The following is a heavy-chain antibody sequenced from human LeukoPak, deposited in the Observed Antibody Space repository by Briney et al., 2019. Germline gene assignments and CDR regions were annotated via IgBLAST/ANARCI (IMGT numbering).Heavy chain of an antibody. D-gene: IGHD1-26*01. CDR2: ISGSGGST. V-gene: IGHV3-23*01. Sequence: GGSLRLSCAASGFTFSSYAMSWVRQAPGKGLEWVSAISGSGGSTYCADSVKGRFTISRDNSKNTLYLQMNSLRAEDTAVYYCAKDPEDSGSYWPLDYWGQGTLVTVSS. CDR3: AKDPEDSGSYWPLDY. J-gene: IGHJ4*02. CDR1: GFTFSSYA.